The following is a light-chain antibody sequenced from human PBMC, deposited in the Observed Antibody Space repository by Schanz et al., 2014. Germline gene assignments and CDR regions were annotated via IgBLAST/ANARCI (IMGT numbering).Light chain of an antibody. Sequence: QSVLTQPPSVSGAPGQSVTISCSGSSSNIGAGFDVHWYQQLPGTAPKLLIYGNSNRPSGVPDRFSGSKSGTSASLAISGLRSEDEADYYCAAWDDTLNNWLFGGGTKLTVL. CDR2: GNS. CDR3: AAWDDTLNNWL. CDR1: SSNIGAGFD. J-gene: IGLJ3*02. V-gene: IGLV1-40*01.